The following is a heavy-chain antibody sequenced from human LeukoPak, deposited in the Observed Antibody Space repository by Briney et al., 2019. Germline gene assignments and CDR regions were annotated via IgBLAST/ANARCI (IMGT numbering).Heavy chain of an antibody. J-gene: IGHJ6*03. CDR2: IGTTGDT. Sequence: PGGSLRLSCAASGFTFTTYDMHWVRQATGKGLEWVSAIGTTGDTYYPGSVKGRFTISRENAKNSLYLQMNSLRAGDTAVYYWARDRGRGHMNVWGKGTTVTISS. CDR1: GFTFTTYD. D-gene: IGHD3/OR15-3a*01. V-gene: IGHV3-13*01. CDR3: ARDRGRGHMNV.